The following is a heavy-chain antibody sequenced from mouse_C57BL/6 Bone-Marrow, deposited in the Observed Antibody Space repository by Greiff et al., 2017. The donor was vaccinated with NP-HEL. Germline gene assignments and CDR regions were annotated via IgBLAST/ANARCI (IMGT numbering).Heavy chain of an antibody. CDR3: ARQRWLLYFDY. V-gene: IGHV5-9*01. CDR1: GFTFSSYT. J-gene: IGHJ2*01. D-gene: IGHD2-3*01. Sequence: EVKVEESGGGLVKPGGSLKLSCAASGFTFSSYTMSWVRQTPEKRLEWVATISGGGGNTYYPDSVKGRFTISRDNAKNTLYLQMSSLRSEDTALYYCARQRWLLYFDYWGQGTTLTVSS. CDR2: ISGGGGNT.